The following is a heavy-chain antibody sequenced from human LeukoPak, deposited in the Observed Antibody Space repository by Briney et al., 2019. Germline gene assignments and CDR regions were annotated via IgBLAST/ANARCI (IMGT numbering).Heavy chain of an antibody. Sequence: GGSLRLSCTASGFIVSSNHMSWVRQAPGKGLEWVSMTYSGDTTYYADSVKGRFTISRDNSKKTLFLQMNSLRAEDTVVYYCARGRPYNYVWGYYLPFDYWGQGTLVTVSS. CDR2: TYSGDTT. CDR1: GFIVSSNH. CDR3: ARGRPYNYVWGYYLPFDY. D-gene: IGHD3-16*02. V-gene: IGHV3-53*01. J-gene: IGHJ4*02.